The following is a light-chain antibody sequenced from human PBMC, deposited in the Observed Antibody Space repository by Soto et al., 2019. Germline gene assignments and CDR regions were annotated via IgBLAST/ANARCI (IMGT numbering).Light chain of an antibody. CDR3: CSYGGGNNFYV. Sequence: QSALTQPPSASGSPGQSVTISCTGTSSDIGTYDYVSWYQHLPDKAPKLIIYEVSKRPSGVPDRFSGSKSGNTASLTVSGLQAEGEGDYYCCSYGGGNNFYVFGTGTKVTVL. V-gene: IGLV2-8*01. CDR1: SSDIGTYDY. CDR2: EVS. J-gene: IGLJ1*01.